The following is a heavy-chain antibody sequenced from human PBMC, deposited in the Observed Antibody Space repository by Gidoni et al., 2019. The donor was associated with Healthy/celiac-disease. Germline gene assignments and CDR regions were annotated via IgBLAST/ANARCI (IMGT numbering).Heavy chain of an antibody. D-gene: IGHD3-10*01. CDR3: ARDEGNYYGSGSYLPLGY. CDR1: VGSISSSY. CDR2: IYTSGST. J-gene: IGHJ4*02. V-gene: IGHV4-4*07. Sequence: QVQLQESGPGLVKPSETLSLTCTVSVGSISSSYWSWIRQPAGKGLEWIGRIYTSGSTNYNPSLKSRVTMSVDTSKNQFALKLSSVTAADTAVYYCARDEGNYYGSGSYLPLGYWGQGTLVTVSS.